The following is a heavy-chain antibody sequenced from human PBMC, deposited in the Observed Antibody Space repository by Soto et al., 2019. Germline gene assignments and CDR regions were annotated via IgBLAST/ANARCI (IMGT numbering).Heavy chain of an antibody. CDR3: ARAHSSSCTSFDY. J-gene: IGHJ4*02. V-gene: IGHV3-23*01. Sequence: GGSLRLSCAASGFTFSTYATSWVRQAPGKGLEWVSAISGSGGNTYYADSVKGRFTISRDNSENTLYLQMNSLRAEDTAVYFCARAHSSSCTSFDYWGQGTLVTVSS. CDR2: ISGSGGNT. D-gene: IGHD6-13*01. CDR1: GFTFSTYA.